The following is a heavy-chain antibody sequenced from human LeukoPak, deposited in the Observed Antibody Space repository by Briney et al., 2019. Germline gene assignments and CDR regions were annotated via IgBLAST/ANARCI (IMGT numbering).Heavy chain of an antibody. CDR3: ARESVTMVRRAFDI. J-gene: IGHJ3*02. Sequence: GGSRRLSCAASGFTFSSYELNWVRQAPGKGLEWVSYISSSGSTIYYADSVKGRFTISRDNAKNSLYLQMNSLRAEDTAVYYCARESVTMVRRAFDIWGQGTMVTVSS. CDR1: GFTFSSYE. D-gene: IGHD3-10*01. CDR2: ISSSGSTI. V-gene: IGHV3-48*03.